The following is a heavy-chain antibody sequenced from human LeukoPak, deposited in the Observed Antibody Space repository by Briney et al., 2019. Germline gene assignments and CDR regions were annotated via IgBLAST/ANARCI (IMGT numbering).Heavy chain of an antibody. J-gene: IGHJ4*02. CDR1: GFSFSSFA. V-gene: IGHV3-23*01. CDR3: AKRITVSAGYYLDS. Sequence: GGSLRLSCVGSGFSFSSFAMSWVRQAPGKGLEWVSTVSGGGAYTYCAHSVKGRFTFSRDDSKSMHFLQMNSLRPEDTALYFCAKRITVSAGYYLDSWSQRTLATVSS. D-gene: IGHD2-8*01. CDR2: VSGGGAYT.